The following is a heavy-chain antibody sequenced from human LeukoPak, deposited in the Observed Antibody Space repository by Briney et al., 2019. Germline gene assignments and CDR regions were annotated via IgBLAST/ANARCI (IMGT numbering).Heavy chain of an antibody. CDR1: GFTFSSYS. Sequence: TGGSLRLSCAASGFTFSSYSMNWVRQAPGKGLEWVSSISSSSSSIYYADSVKGRFTISRDNAKNSLYLQMNSLRAEDTAVYYCAREVVSMGFDYWGQGTLVTVSS. CDR2: ISSSSSSI. V-gene: IGHV3-21*01. J-gene: IGHJ4*02. CDR3: AREVVSMGFDY. D-gene: IGHD2-15*01.